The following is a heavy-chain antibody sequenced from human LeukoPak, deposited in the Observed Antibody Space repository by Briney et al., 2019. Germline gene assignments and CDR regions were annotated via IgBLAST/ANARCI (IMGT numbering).Heavy chain of an antibody. CDR3: ARLQYSSSWQNNWFDP. CDR1: GGSISSYY. V-gene: IGHV4-4*07. CDR2: IYTSGST. D-gene: IGHD6-13*01. J-gene: IGHJ5*02. Sequence: PSETLSLTCTVSGGSISSYYWSWIRQPAGKGLEWIGRIYTSGSTNYNPSLKSRVTMSVDASKNQFSLKLSSVTAADTAVYYCARLQYSSSWQNNWFDPWGQGTLVTVSS.